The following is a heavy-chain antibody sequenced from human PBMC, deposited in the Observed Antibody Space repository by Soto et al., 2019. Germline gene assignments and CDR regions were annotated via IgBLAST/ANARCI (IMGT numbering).Heavy chain of an antibody. Sequence: GGSLRLSCAASGFTFSSYAMNWVRQAPGKGLEWVPVISVSGGRIYYADSVKGRFTISRDNSKNTLYLQMNSLRAEDTAVYYCAKRAHCSSTSCYGGEPYYYYYMDVWGKGTTVTVSS. CDR3: AKRAHCSSTSCYGGEPYYYYYMDV. V-gene: IGHV3-23*01. J-gene: IGHJ6*03. D-gene: IGHD2-2*01. CDR1: GFTFSSYA. CDR2: ISVSGGRI.